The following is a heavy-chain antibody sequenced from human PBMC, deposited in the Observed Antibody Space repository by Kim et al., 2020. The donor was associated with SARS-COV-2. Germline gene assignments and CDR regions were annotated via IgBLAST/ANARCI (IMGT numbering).Heavy chain of an antibody. J-gene: IGHJ2*01. D-gene: IGHD4-4*01. CDR3: AKDLTPVIKTYWYFDL. CDR1: EFTFSSYA. CDR2: ISGSTVST. Sequence: GGSLRLSCAASEFTFSSYAMSWVRQAPGKGLEWVSTISGSTVSTYYADSVKGRFTISRDNSKSTLYLQMNSLRAEDTALYYCAKDLTPVIKTYWYFDLWGRGTLVTVSS. V-gene: IGHV3-23*01.